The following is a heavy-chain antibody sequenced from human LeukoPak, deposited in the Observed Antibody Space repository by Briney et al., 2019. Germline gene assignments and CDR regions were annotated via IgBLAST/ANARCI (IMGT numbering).Heavy chain of an antibody. CDR2: ISGSGGGT. CDR1: GFIFSSYA. V-gene: IGHV3-23*01. J-gene: IGHJ4*02. D-gene: IGHD6-19*01. Sequence: GGSLRLSCAASGFIFSSYAMSWVRQAPGKGLGWVSAISGSGGGTYYADSVKGRFTISRDNSKNTLYLQMNSLRAEDTAVYYCAKVYSAGWYPGYFDYWGQGTLVTVSS. CDR3: AKVYSAGWYPGYFDY.